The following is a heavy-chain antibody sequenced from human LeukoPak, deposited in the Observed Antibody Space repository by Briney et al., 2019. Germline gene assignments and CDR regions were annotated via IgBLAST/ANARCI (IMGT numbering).Heavy chain of an antibody. CDR2: IYHTGST. D-gene: IGHD3-3*01. CDR1: VYSISSGYY. CDR3: ARGGVAIAY. V-gene: IGHV4-38-2*02. Sequence: SETESLTCTVSVYSISSGYYWGWIRQPPGKGLEWIGSIYHTGSTYYNPSLKSRVTISVDTSKNQFSLKLSSVTAADTAVYYCARGGVAIAYWGQGTLVTVSS. J-gene: IGHJ4*02.